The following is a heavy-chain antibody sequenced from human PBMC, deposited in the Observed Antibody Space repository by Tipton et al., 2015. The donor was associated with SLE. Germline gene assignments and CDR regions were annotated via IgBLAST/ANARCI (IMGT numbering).Heavy chain of an antibody. CDR3: ARAFDYGHSHDSCDI. CDR1: GYSFSNYG. D-gene: IGHD4-17*01. J-gene: IGHJ3*02. Sequence: QLVQSGGEVKEPGASVKVSCKASGYSFSNYGIAWVRQAPGQGLEWMGSIDTYTGNTKYARNLQGRVTMTTDTSTTTAYMDLRSLRPDDTAGYYCARAFDYGHSHDSCDIWGQGAMVTV. CDR2: IDTYTGNT. V-gene: IGHV1-18*01.